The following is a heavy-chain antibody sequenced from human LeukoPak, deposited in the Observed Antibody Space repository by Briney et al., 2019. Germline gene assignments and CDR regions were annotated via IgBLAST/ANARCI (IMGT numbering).Heavy chain of an antibody. Sequence: SGTLSLTCTVSGGSISSYYWSWIRQPPGKGLEWIGYIYYSGSTNYNPSLKSRVTISVDTSKNQFSLKLYSVTASDTAVYYCARSGLDSSGYLDYWGQGTQVTVSS. V-gene: IGHV4-59*01. CDR2: IYYSGST. D-gene: IGHD3-22*01. J-gene: IGHJ4*02. CDR3: ARSGLDSSGYLDY. CDR1: GGSISSYY.